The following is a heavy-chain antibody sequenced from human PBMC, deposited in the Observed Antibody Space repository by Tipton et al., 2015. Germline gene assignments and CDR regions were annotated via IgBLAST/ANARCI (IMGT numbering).Heavy chain of an antibody. Sequence: LRLSCTVSGGSISSSSYYWAWIRQPPGKGLEWIGSLYFSGSTYYNPSLKSRVTISIDRFKNQFSLKLSSVTAADTAVYYCASPSLPHDRGDYYFQSWGQGTLVTVSS. J-gene: IGHJ4*02. CDR3: ASPSLPHDRGDYYFQS. CDR1: GGSISSSSYY. D-gene: IGHD2-21*02. CDR2: LYFSGST. V-gene: IGHV4-39*01.